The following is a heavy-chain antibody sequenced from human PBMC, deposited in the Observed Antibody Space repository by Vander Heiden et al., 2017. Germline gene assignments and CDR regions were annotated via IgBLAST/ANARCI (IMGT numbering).Heavy chain of an antibody. J-gene: IGHJ4*02. CDR1: GFTFDDYA. CDR3: AKGTGTHWSYDY. V-gene: IGHV3-9*01. Sequence: EVQLVESGGGLVQPGRSLRLSCAASGFTFDDYAMHWVRQAPGKGLEWVSGISWNSGSIGYADSVKGRFTISRDNAKNSLYLQMNSLRAEDTALYYCAKGTGTHWSYDYWGQGTLVTVSS. CDR2: ISWNSGSI. D-gene: IGHD2-8*02.